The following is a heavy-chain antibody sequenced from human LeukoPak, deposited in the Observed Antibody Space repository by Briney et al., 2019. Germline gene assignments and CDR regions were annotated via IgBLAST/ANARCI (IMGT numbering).Heavy chain of an antibody. CDR3: ARGPYCSGGSCFYFDY. D-gene: IGHD2-15*01. CDR1: GDSFRSYY. CDR2: IYYSGST. Sequence: SETLSLTCTVSGDSFRSYYWSWIRQPPGKGLEWIGYIYYSGSTNYNPSLKSRVTISVDTSKNQFSLKLNSVTAADTAVYYCARGPYCSGGSCFYFDYWGQGTLVTVSS. V-gene: IGHV4-59*01. J-gene: IGHJ4*02.